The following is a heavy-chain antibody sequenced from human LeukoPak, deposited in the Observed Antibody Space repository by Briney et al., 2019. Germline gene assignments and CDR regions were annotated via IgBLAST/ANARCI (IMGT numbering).Heavy chain of an antibody. D-gene: IGHD6-19*01. CDR3: AKDGTGDSTGWSNYFDY. CDR1: GFTFSTYA. CDR2: ISSSGGST. V-gene: IGHV3-23*01. Sequence: GGSLRLSCAASGFTFSTYAMSWVRQAPGKGLEWVSGISSSGGSTYYAESVKGRFTISRDNSENTLHLQMSSLRSEDTAIYYCAKDGTGDSTGWSNYFDYWGQGTLVTVSS. J-gene: IGHJ4*02.